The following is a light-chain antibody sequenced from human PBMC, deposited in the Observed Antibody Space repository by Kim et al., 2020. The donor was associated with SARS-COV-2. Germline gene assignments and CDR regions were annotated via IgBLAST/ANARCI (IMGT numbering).Light chain of an antibody. Sequence: TGESATLGCRDSHNVDINLAWYQQTPGQPPRLLIYDAAIRAAGIPDRFSGSGSVTDFTHTIGSLAPEDIAVYYCQQRGSWPPALTFGGGTKVDI. CDR3: QQRGSWPPALT. CDR1: HNVDIN. CDR2: DAA. J-gene: IGKJ4*01. V-gene: IGKV3-11*01.